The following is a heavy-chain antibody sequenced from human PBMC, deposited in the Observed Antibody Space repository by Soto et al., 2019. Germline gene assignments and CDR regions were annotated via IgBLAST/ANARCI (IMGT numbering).Heavy chain of an antibody. J-gene: IGHJ6*02. Sequence: EVQLLESGGSLVQPGGSLRLSCAASGFTFSTYAMTWVRQTPGKGLEWVSSITGSDETTYYADSVKGRFTISRDNSRDTVYLQMNSLGAEDAAVYYCVKDWSGDKCPCMDVWGQGTTVTVSS. D-gene: IGHD3-3*01. V-gene: IGHV3-23*01. CDR2: ITGSDETT. CDR3: VKDWSGDKCPCMDV. CDR1: GFTFSTYA.